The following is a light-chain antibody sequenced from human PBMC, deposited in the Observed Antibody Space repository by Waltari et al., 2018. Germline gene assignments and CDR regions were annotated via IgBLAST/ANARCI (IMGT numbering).Light chain of an antibody. V-gene: IGLV2-11*01. CDR1: SSDVGGYNY. CDR2: DVS. J-gene: IGLJ2*01. Sequence: QSALTQPRSVSGSPGQSVTISCTGTSSDVGGYNYVPWYQQHPGKAPNLMIYDVSKRPSGVPDRFSGSKSGNTASLTISGLQAEDEADYYCCSYAGSYPVVFGGGTKLTVL. CDR3: CSYAGSYPVV.